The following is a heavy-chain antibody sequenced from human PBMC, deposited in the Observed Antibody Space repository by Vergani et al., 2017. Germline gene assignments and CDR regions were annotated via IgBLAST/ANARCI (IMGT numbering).Heavy chain of an antibody. CDR3: AREPPYDILTAPAP. CDR2: ISSSSSTI. D-gene: IGHD3-9*01. Sequence: EVQLLESGGGLVQPGRSLRLSCAASGFTFSSYSMNWVRQAPGKGLEWVSYISSSSSTIYYADSVKGRFTISRDNAKNSLYLQMNRVRAEDTAVYCCAREPPYDILTAPAPWGQGTLVTVSS. J-gene: IGHJ5*02. CDR1: GFTFSSYS. V-gene: IGHV3-48*01.